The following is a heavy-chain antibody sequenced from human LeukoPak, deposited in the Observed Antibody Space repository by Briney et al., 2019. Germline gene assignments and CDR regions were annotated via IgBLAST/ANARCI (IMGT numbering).Heavy chain of an antibody. CDR3: ARALSIAARPGWFDP. CDR1: GGSISSHY. D-gene: IGHD6-6*01. J-gene: IGHJ5*02. CDR2: IYYSGST. Sequence: WETLSLTCTVSGGSISSHYWSWIRQPPGKGLEWIGYIYYSGSTNYNPSLKSRVTISVDTSKNQFSLKLSSVTAADTAVYYCARALSIAARPGWFDPWGQGTLVTVSS. V-gene: IGHV4-59*11.